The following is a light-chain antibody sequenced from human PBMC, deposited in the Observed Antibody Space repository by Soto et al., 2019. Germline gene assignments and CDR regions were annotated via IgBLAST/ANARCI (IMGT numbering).Light chain of an antibody. J-gene: IGKJ4*01. V-gene: IGKV3-15*01. Sequence: EIVMTQSPATLSVSPGERATLSCRASQSVFSSLAWYQQKPGQAPRLLIYGAATRATGIPARFSGSGSGTEFTLTISSLQSEDFAVYYCQYYGNSPLTFGGGTKVDIK. CDR2: GAA. CDR3: QYYGNSPLT. CDR1: QSVFSS.